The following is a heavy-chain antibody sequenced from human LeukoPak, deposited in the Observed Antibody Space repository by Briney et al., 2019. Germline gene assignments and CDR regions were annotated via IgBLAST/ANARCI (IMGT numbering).Heavy chain of an antibody. Sequence: PSETLSLTCAVYGGSFSGYYWSWIRQPPGKGLEWIGEINHSGSTNYNPSLKSRVTISVDTSKNQFSLKLSSVTAADTAVYYCARGPTVTTGDFDYWGQGTLVTVSS. CDR3: ARGPTVTTGDFDY. J-gene: IGHJ4*02. CDR2: INHSGST. D-gene: IGHD4-17*01. V-gene: IGHV4-34*01. CDR1: GGSFSGYY.